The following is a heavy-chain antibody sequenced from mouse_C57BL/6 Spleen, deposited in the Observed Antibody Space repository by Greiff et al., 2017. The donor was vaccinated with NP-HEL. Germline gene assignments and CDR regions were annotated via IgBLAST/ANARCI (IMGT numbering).Heavy chain of an antibody. J-gene: IGHJ1*03. Sequence: DVQLQESGPGLVKPSQSLSLTCSVTGYSITSGYYWNWIRQFPGNKLEWMGYISYDGSNNYNPSLKNRISITRDTSKNQFFLKLNSVTTEDTATYYCARDRGYDYDRYFDVWGTGTTVTVSS. CDR2: ISYDGSN. V-gene: IGHV3-6*01. D-gene: IGHD2-4*01. CDR3: ARDRGYDYDRYFDV. CDR1: GYSITSGYY.